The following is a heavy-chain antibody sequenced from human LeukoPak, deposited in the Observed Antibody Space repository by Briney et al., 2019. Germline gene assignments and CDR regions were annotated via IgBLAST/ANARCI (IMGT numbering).Heavy chain of an antibody. J-gene: IGHJ4*02. CDR1: GGSISSSS. V-gene: IGHV3-30*18. CDR3: AKVGYSYGPSFYFDY. Sequence: LSLTCTVSGGSISSSSYYWGWIRQPPGKGLEWVAVISYDGSNKYYADSVKGRFTISRDNSKNTLYLQMNSLRAEDTAVYYCAKVGYSYGPSFYFDYWGQGTLVTVSS. CDR2: ISYDGSNK. D-gene: IGHD5-18*01.